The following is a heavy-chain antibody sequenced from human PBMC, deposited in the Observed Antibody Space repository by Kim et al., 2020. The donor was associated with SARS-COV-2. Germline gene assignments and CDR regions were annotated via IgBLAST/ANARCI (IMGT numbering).Heavy chain of an antibody. J-gene: IGHJ6*02. CDR2: INPNSGGT. CDR1: GYTFTGYY. D-gene: IGHD6-13*01. CDR3: ARDLSPPGIAGYYYGMDV. Sequence: ASVKVSCKASGYTFTGYYMHWVRQAPGQGLEWMGWINPNSGGTNYAQKFQGRVTMTRDTSISTAYMELSRLRSDDTAVYYCARDLSPPGIAGYYYGMDVWGQGTTSPSP. V-gene: IGHV1-2*02.